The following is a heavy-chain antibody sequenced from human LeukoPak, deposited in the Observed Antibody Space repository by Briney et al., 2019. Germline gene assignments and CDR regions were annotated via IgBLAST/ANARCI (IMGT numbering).Heavy chain of an antibody. CDR3: TTLRQWLAFDY. J-gene: IGHJ4*02. CDR2: IKSKTDGGTT. D-gene: IGHD6-19*01. CDR1: GFTFSNAW. V-gene: IGHV3-15*01. Sequence: GGSLRLSCAASGFTFSNAWMSWVRQAPGKGLEWVGRIKSKTDGGTTDYAAPVKGRFTISRDDSKTTLYLQMNSLKTEDTAVYYCTTLRQWLAFDYWGQGTLVTVSS.